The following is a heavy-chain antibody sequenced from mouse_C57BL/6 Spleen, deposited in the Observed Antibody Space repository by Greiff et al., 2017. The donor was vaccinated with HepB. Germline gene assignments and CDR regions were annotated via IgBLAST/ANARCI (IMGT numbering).Heavy chain of an antibody. CDR1: GYTFTSYG. CDR2: IYPRSGNT. J-gene: IGHJ3*01. V-gene: IGHV1-81*01. Sequence: VQLQQSGAELARPGASVKLSCKASGYTFTSYGISWVKQRTGQGLEWIGEIYPRSGNTYYNEKFKGKATLTADKSSSTAYMELRSLTSEDSAVYFCARGDGYPSYPYWGQGTLVTVSA. CDR3: ARGDGYPSYPY. D-gene: IGHD2-3*01.